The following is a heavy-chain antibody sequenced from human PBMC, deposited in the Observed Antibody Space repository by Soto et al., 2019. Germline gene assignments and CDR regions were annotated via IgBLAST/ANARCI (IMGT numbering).Heavy chain of an antibody. Sequence: EVQLVESGGGLVKPGGSLRLSCAASGFIFNNALMNWVRQAPGKGLEWVGRIKNKADGGTTDYAAPVKGRFSISRDASKKTLYLKIISLKTEGTGIYYCTAPLSGSMIGSWGQGTLVIVSS. CDR2: IKNKADGGTT. CDR3: TAPLSGSMIGS. J-gene: IGHJ4*02. D-gene: IGHD3-10*01. CDR1: GFIFNNAL. V-gene: IGHV3-15*07.